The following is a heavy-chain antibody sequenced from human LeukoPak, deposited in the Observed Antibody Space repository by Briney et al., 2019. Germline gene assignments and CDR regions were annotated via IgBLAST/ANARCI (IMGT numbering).Heavy chain of an antibody. J-gene: IGHJ3*02. Sequence: HSGGSLRLSCAASGFSFEDYAMHWVRQPSGKGLEWVSGISWNSGTIKYADSVKGRFTISRDNANNSLYLQMNSLRPEDTALYYCAKDRLIKVPKLEDDVFDIWGQGTMVTVSS. CDR2: ISWNSGTI. CDR3: AKDRLIKVPKLEDDVFDI. D-gene: IGHD3-3*01. CDR1: GFSFEDYA. V-gene: IGHV3-9*01.